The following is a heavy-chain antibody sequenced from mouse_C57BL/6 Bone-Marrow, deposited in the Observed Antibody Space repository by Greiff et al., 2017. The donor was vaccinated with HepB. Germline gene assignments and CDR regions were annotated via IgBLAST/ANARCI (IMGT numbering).Heavy chain of an antibody. D-gene: IGHD1-1*01. J-gene: IGHJ3*01. Sequence: VQLQQSGAELARPGASVKLSCKASGYTFTSYGISWVKQRTGQGLEWIGEIYPRSGNTYYNEKFKGKATLTADKSSSTAYMELRSLTSEDSAVYFCARWGSYGSSYLSWFAYWGQGTLVTVSA. V-gene: IGHV1-81*01. CDR3: ARWGSYGSSYLSWFAY. CDR1: GYTFTSYG. CDR2: IYPRSGNT.